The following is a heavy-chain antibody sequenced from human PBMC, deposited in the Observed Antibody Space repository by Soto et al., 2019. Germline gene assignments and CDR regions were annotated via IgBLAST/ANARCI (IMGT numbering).Heavy chain of an antibody. CDR2: FIPIFGTA. CDR1: GGTFSSYA. Sequence: SVKVSCKASGGTFSSYAISWVRQAPGQGLEWMGGFIPIFGTANYAQKFQGRVTITADESTSTAYMELSSLRSEDTAVYYCARAEATIFGVVTSDYYYYYGMDVWGQGTTVTVSS. D-gene: IGHD3-3*01. CDR3: ARAEATIFGVVTSDYYYYYGMDV. V-gene: IGHV1-69*13. J-gene: IGHJ6*02.